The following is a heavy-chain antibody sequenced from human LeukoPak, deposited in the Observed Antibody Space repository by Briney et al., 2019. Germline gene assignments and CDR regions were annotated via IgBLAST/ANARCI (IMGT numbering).Heavy chain of an antibody. CDR2: INPSGGST. CDR3: ARGGPSGSYSGGLYY. J-gene: IGHJ4*02. CDR1: GYTFTSYY. V-gene: IGHV1-46*01. D-gene: IGHD1-26*01. Sequence: ASVKVSCKASGYTFTSYYMHWVRQAPGQGLEWMGIINPSGGSTSYAQKFQGRVTMTRDMSTSTVYMELSSLRSEDTAVYYCARGGPSGSYSGGLYYWGQGTLVTVSS.